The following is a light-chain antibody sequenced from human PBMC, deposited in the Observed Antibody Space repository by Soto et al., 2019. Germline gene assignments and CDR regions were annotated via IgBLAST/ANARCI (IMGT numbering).Light chain of an antibody. Sequence: QSVLTQSPSTSGTPGQRVTISCSGSSSNIGSNTVNWYQQLPGAAPKLLIYSNDQRPSGVPDRLSGSKSGTSASLAFSGLQSEDEADYYCAAWDDSLNVVVFGGGTKVTVL. CDR2: SND. CDR1: SSNIGSNT. CDR3: AAWDDSLNVVV. V-gene: IGLV1-44*01. J-gene: IGLJ2*01.